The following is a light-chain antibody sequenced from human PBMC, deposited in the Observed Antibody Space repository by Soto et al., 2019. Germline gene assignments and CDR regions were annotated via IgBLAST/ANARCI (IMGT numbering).Light chain of an antibody. V-gene: IGKV3-20*01. Sequence: EIVLTQSPGTLSLSPGERATLSCRASQSVSSIYFAWYQQKPGQAPRLLIYGASSRATGIPDRFSGSGSGTDFTLTISRLEPEDFAVYSCQQYGSSPLTFGGGTKVEIK. CDR1: QSVSSIY. J-gene: IGKJ4*01. CDR3: QQYGSSPLT. CDR2: GAS.